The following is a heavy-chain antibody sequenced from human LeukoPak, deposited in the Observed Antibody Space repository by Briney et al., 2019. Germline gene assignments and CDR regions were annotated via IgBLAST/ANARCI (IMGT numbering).Heavy chain of an antibody. CDR1: GFTFSTYG. D-gene: IGHD3-10*01. V-gene: IGHV3-23*01. CDR3: AKGGAVSSKSITMVRGTRRYYYYMDV. Sequence: GGSLRLSCGASGFTFSTYGMTWVRQAPGKGLEWVSGMSDSGTNTYYADSVKGRFTISRDNSKNTLYLQMNSLRAEDTAVYYCAKGGAVSSKSITMVRGTRRYYYYMDVWGKGTTVTISS. CDR2: MSDSGTNT. J-gene: IGHJ6*03.